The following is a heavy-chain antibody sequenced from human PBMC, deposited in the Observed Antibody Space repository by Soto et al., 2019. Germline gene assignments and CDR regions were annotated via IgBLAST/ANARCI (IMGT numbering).Heavy chain of an antibody. CDR3: ARDARLGGTTLFSGD. V-gene: IGHV1-18*01. CDR2: ISAYNGNT. Sequence: ASVKVSCKASGYTFTSYGISWVRQAPGQGLEWMGWISAYNGNTNYAQKLQGRVTMTTDTSTSTAYMELRSLRSDDTAVYYCARDARLGGTTLFSGDWAQRTLVTVSS. CDR1: GYTFTSYG. J-gene: IGHJ4*02. D-gene: IGHD1-1*01.